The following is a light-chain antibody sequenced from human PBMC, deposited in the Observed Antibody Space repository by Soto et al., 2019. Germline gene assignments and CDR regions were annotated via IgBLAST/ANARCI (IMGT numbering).Light chain of an antibody. J-gene: IGKJ2*01. CDR1: QGISSS. V-gene: IGKV1-8*01. CDR3: QQYYSYPYT. Sequence: AIRMTQSPSSLSASTGDRVTITCRASQGISSSLAWYQQKPGKAPKLPIYAASTLQSGVPSRLSGSGSGTDFTLTISCPQSEDFATYYCQQYYSYPYTFGQGTKLEIK. CDR2: AAS.